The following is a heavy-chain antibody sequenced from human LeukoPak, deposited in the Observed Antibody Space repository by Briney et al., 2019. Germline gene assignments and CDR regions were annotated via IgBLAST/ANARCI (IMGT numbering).Heavy chain of an antibody. V-gene: IGHV3-30*18. CDR1: GFTFSSYC. CDR2: ISHDGSNK. D-gene: IGHD5-24*01. J-gene: IGHJ4*02. CDR3: AKEKDRYNYEYYFYY. Sequence: LGGSLRLSCAASGFTFSSYCMHGVHQAPGKGLAGVAVISHDGSNKYYADSVKGRFTISRENSKNTLYLQMNSLRAEDTAVYYCAKEKDRYNYEYYFYYWGQGTLVTVSS.